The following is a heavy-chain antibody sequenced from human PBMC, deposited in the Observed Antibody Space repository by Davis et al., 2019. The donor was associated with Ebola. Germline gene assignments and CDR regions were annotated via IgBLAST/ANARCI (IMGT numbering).Heavy chain of an antibody. V-gene: IGHV3-30-3*01. CDR1: GFTFSSYA. CDR3: AKTRGYRLYYFEY. J-gene: IGHJ4*02. Sequence: GGSLRLSCAASGFTFSSYAMHWVRQAPGKGLEWVAVISYDGSNKYYADSVKGRFTISRDNSKNFLYLQVNDLRPEDTALYFCAKTRGYRLYYFEYWGQGTLVTVSS. CDR2: ISYDGSNK. D-gene: IGHD5-18*01.